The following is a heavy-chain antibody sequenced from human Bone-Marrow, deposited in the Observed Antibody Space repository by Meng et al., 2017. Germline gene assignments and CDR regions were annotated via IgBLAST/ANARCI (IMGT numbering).Heavy chain of an antibody. D-gene: IGHD5-24*01. J-gene: IGHJ4*02. CDR2: IHYSGST. V-gene: IGHV4-59*01. Sequence: SETLSLTCTVSGGSISSYYWSWIRQPPGKGLEWIGYIHYSGSTRYNPSLKSRVTISIDTSKNQFSLRLSTVTAADTAVYYCTKVHGEGYSSHWGQGTLVTVSS. CDR3: TKVHGEGYSSH. CDR1: GGSISSYY.